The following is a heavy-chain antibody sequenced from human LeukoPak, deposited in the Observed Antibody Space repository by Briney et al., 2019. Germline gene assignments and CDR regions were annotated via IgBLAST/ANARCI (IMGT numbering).Heavy chain of an antibody. CDR1: GGSISRYY. CDR2: IYYIGST. V-gene: IGHV4-59*08. D-gene: IGHD4-17*01. CDR3: ARWHPGDYGHWFDP. J-gene: IGHJ5*02. Sequence: SETLSLTCTFSGGSISRYYWSWIRQPAGKGLEGIGYIYYIGSTNYNPSLQSGVTISVDTSKNQVSLKLSSVTAADTAVYYCARWHPGDYGHWFDPWGQGTLVTASS.